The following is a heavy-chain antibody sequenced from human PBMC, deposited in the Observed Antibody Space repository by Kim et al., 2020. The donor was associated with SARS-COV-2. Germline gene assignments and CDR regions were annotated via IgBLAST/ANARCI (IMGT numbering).Heavy chain of an antibody. V-gene: IGHV3-23*03. J-gene: IGHJ6*01. CDR3: AKDIGGGNYYYYGLDV. Sequence: GGSLRLSCAASGINFRTYAMHWVRQAPGKGLEWVSVIFSGGSSTYYADSVKGRFTISRATSKTTLYLQINSLRAEDTAVYYCAKDIGGGNYYYYGLDVWG. CDR2: IFSGGSST. D-gene: IGHD2-15*01. CDR1: GINFRTYA.